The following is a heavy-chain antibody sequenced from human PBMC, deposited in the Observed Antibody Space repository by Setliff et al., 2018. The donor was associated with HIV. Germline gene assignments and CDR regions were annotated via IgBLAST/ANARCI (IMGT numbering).Heavy chain of an antibody. V-gene: IGHV1-2*02. CDR2: IKPNGGIT. D-gene: IGHD6-19*01. CDR3: ARGRPGWYLDY. Sequence: ASVKVSCKASGYSFTGYYIHWVRQAPGQGLEWMGWIKPNGGITNYAQKFQGRVTMTRDMSIKTAYMDLTSLGSDDMAIYYCARGRPGWYLDYWGQGALVTV. J-gene: IGHJ4*02. CDR1: GYSFTGYY.